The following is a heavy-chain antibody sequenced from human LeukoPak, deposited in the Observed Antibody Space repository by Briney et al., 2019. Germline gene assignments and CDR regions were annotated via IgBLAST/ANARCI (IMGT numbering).Heavy chain of an antibody. CDR2: IKSKNDGGTT. Sequence: PGGSLRLSCAASGITFTSAWMGWVRQAPGNGLEWVGRIKSKNDGGTTDYAAPVRGRFTISTDDSKITSYLQMNNLKIEDTAVYYCTTDGGITIRPLFDFWGQGTLVTVSS. J-gene: IGHJ4*02. CDR1: GITFTSAW. D-gene: IGHD1-14*01. V-gene: IGHV3-15*01. CDR3: TTDGGITIRPLFDF.